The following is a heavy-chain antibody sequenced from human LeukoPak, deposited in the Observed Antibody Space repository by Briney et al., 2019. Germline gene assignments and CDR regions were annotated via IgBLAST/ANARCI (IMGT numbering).Heavy chain of an antibody. CDR1: GGTFSSYA. V-gene: IGHV1-69*13. D-gene: IGHD3-10*01. J-gene: IGHJ3*02. CDR3: AKGHYYGSGFDI. Sequence: SVKVSCKASGGTFSSYAISWVRQAPGQGLEWMGGIIPIFGTANYAQKFQGRVTITADESTSTAYMELSSLRAEDTAVYYCAKGHYYGSGFDIWGQGTMVTVSS. CDR2: IIPIFGTA.